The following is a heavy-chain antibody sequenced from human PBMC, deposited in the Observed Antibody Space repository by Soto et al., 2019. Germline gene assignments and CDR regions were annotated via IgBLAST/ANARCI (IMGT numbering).Heavy chain of an antibody. CDR1: GGSVTSDEDY. V-gene: IGHV4-30-4*01. D-gene: IGHD5-18*01. J-gene: IGHJ4*02. CDR3: ATESGSTYGYFDH. CDR2: ISNSGST. Sequence: QMHLQESGPGLVKPSETLSLTCTVSGGSVTSDEDYWTWIRQSPGKGLEWIGYISNSGSTGYNPSLKTRLSMSVDRSTNQFTLRLTSVTAADTAVYFCATESGSTYGYFDHWGQGTLVTVSS.